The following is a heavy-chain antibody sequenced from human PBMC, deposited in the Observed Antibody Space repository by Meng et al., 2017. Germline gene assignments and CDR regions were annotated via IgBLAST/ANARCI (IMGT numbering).Heavy chain of an antibody. V-gene: IGHV1-46*01. Sequence: ASVKVSCKASGYTFTSYGISWVRQAPGQGLEWMGIINPSGGSTSYAQKFQGRVTMTRDTSTSTVYMELSSLRSEDTAVYYCARERDGYNYVFDYWGQGTLVTVSS. CDR1: GYTFTSYG. CDR3: ARERDGYNYVFDY. J-gene: IGHJ4*02. CDR2: INPSGGST. D-gene: IGHD5-24*01.